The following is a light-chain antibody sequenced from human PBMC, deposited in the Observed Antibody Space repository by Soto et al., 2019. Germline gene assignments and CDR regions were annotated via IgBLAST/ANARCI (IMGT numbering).Light chain of an antibody. CDR2: GAS. CDR1: QAVDTKF. J-gene: IGKJ5*01. Sequence: IVLTQSPGTLSLYPGETATLSCRASQAVDTKFLAWYQQKAGQAPRLVMFGASGRATGVPARFSGGVSGTDFSLTISRLEPEDFAVYYCQLYGISVPVTFGQGTRLEIK. CDR3: QLYGISVPVT. V-gene: IGKV3-20*01.